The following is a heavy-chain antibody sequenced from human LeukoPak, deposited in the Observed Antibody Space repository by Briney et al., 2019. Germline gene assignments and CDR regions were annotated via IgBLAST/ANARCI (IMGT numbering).Heavy chain of an antibody. V-gene: IGHV4-4*02. CDR3: ARRSGSFFAFDF. CDR2: IYHSGST. J-gene: IGHJ3*01. Sequence: PSGTLSLTCAVCGGSISSSNWWSWVRQPPGKGLEWIGDIYHSGSTNYNPSLKSRVTISVDKSKNQFSLKLSSVTAAETAVYYCARRSGSFFAFDFWGQGTMVTVSS. CDR1: GGSISSSNW. D-gene: IGHD1-26*01.